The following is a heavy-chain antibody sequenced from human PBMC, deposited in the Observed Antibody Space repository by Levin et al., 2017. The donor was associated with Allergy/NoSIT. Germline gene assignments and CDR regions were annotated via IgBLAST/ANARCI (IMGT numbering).Heavy chain of an antibody. Sequence: KISCKASGGTFSSYAISWVRQAPGQGLEWMGRIIPILGIANYAQKFQGRVTITADKSTSTAYMELSSLRSEDTAVYYCARGDAVAGTVAFDIWGQGTMVTVSS. CDR1: GGTFSSYA. V-gene: IGHV1-69*04. J-gene: IGHJ3*02. D-gene: IGHD6-19*01. CDR3: ARGDAVAGTVAFDI. CDR2: IIPILGIA.